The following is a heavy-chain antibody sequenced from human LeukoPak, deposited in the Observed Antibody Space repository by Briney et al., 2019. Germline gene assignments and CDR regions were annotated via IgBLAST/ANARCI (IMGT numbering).Heavy chain of an antibody. CDR2: MNPNSGNT. CDR3: ARGRELLMVDY. D-gene: IGHD1-26*01. CDR1: GGTFSSYA. V-gene: IGHV1-8*02. Sequence: EASVKVSCKASGGTFSSYAISWVRQAPGQGLEWMGWMNPNSGNTGYAQKFQGRVTMTRNTSISTAYMELSSLRSEDTAVYYCARGRELLMVDYWGQGTLVTVSS. J-gene: IGHJ4*02.